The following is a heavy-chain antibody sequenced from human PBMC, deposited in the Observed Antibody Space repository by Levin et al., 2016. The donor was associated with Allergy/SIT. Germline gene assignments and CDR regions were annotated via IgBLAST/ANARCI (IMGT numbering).Heavy chain of an antibody. V-gene: IGHV4-59*08. CDR3: VRRQYGDYGYFFDY. D-gene: IGHD4-17*01. Sequence: PGKGLEWIGHVYSSGTTNYNPPLKSRVTISIDTSKNQFSLKLTSVTAADTAIYYCVRRQYGDYGYFFDYWGQGSLVTVSS. CDR2: VYSSGTT. J-gene: IGHJ4*02.